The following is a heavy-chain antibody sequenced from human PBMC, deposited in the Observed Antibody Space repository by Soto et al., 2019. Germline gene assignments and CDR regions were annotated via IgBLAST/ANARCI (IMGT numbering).Heavy chain of an antibody. CDR2: IYYSGST. D-gene: IGHD2-2*03. V-gene: IGHV4-59*01. Sequence: TSATLSLTCTVSGGSISSYYWSWIRQPPGKGLEWIGYIYYSGSTNYNPSLKSRVTISVDTSKTQFSLKLSSVTAADTAVYYCARGFGYCSSTTCPPRWFDPWGQGTLVTRLL. CDR1: GGSISSYY. CDR3: ARGFGYCSSTTCPPRWFDP. J-gene: IGHJ5*02.